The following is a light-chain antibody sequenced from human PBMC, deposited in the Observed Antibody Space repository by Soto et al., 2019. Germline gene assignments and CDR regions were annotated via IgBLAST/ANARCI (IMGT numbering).Light chain of an antibody. CDR2: GNS. J-gene: IGLJ2*01. Sequence: QAVVTQPPSLSGAPGQRVTISCTGSSSNIGAGYDVHWYQHLPGTAPKLLMYGNSSRPSGVPDRFSGSKSGTSASLAITGLQAEDEADYYCQSFDSSLSGSVVFGGGTKVTVL. V-gene: IGLV1-40*01. CDR3: QSFDSSLSGSVV. CDR1: SSNIGAGYD.